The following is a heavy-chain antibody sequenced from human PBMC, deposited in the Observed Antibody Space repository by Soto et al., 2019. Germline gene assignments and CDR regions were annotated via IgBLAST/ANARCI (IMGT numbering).Heavy chain of an antibody. CDR3: ARDTIAAAGNYYYYYGMDV. CDR1: GGSISSYY. Sequence: SETLSLTCTVSGGSISSYYRSWIRQPPGKGLEWIGYIYYSGSTNYNPSLKSRVTISVDTSKNQFSLKLSSVTAADTAVYYCARDTIAAAGNYYYYYGMDVWGQGTTVTVSS. V-gene: IGHV4-59*01. J-gene: IGHJ6*02. D-gene: IGHD6-13*01. CDR2: IYYSGST.